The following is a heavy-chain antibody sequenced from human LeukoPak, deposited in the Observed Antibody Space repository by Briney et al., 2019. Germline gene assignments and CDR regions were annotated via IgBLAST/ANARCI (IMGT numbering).Heavy chain of an antibody. CDR1: GGSVSNSLYY. D-gene: IGHD5-18*01. J-gene: IGHJ4*02. CDR3: ARVLRAASWRSYDY. V-gene: IGHV4-61*01. Sequence: TSETLSLTCTVSGGSVSNSLYYWSWIRQPPGKGLEWIGYIYCNGDTNYNPSLKSRVIISIDTSSNQFSLRLNSMTAADTAVYYCARVLRAASWRSYDYWGQGSLVTVSS. CDR2: IYCNGDT.